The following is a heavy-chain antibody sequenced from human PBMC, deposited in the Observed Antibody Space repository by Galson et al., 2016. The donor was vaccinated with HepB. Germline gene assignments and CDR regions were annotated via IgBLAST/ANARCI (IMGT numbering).Heavy chain of an antibody. Sequence: SLRLSCAASGFTFSSYAMHWVRQAPGKGLEWVAVISYDGSNKCYAGSVKGRFTISRDNSKNTLYLQMNSLRAEDTAVYYCARRTSYSSGWYEVGYWGQGTLVTVSS. D-gene: IGHD6-19*01. CDR1: GFTFSSYA. J-gene: IGHJ4*02. CDR2: ISYDGSNK. V-gene: IGHV3-30*04. CDR3: ARRTSYSSGWYEVGY.